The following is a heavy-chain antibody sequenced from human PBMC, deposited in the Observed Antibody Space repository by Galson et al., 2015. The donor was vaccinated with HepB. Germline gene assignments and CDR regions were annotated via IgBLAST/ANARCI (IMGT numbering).Heavy chain of an antibody. CDR3: AKDFFDFWSGYYTWSFDL. J-gene: IGHJ2*01. D-gene: IGHD3-3*01. CDR2: ISYDGSNK. V-gene: IGHV3-30*18. Sequence: SLRLSCAASGFTFSSYGMHWVRQAPGKGLEWVAGISYDGSNKYYADSVKGRFTISRDNSKNTLYVQMNSLRAEDTAVYYCAKDFFDFWSGYYTWSFDLWGRGTLVTVSS. CDR1: GFTFSSYG.